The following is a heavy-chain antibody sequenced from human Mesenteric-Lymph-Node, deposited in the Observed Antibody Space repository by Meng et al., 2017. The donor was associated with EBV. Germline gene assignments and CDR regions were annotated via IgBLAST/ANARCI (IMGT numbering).Heavy chain of an antibody. CDR1: GDTFSTYA. J-gene: IGHJ4*02. Sequence: QVHIVQSGAEVKKPGSSVKVTCKTSGDTFSTYAITWVRQAPGQGPEWMGGIIPLFGPPNYAQKFQGRVTIIADESTNTAYMELSSLRSEDTAVYYCARDRDAYNYYFDYWGQGTLVTVSS. V-gene: IGHV1-69*01. CDR2: IIPLFGPP. CDR3: ARDRDAYNYYFDY. D-gene: IGHD5-24*01.